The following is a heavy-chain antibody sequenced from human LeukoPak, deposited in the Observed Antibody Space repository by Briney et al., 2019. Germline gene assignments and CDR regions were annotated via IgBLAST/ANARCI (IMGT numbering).Heavy chain of an antibody. CDR3: AAASTVGVWFDP. CDR2: IVVGSGNT. Sequence: SVKVSCKASGFTFTSSAMQWVRQARGQRLEWIGWIVVGSGNTNYAQKFQERVTITRDMSTSTAYMELSSLRSEDTAVYYCAAASTVGVWFDPWGQGTLVTVSS. V-gene: IGHV1-58*02. J-gene: IGHJ5*02. CDR1: GFTFTSSA. D-gene: IGHD4-23*01.